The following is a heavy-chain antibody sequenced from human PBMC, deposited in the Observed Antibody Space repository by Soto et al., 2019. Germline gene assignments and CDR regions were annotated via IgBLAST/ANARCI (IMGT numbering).Heavy chain of an antibody. Sequence: PGGSLRLSCSVSGFTFSSYAMHWVRQAPGKGLEYVASISSEEASTYHADSVKGRFIISRDNSKNTLYLQMSSLRAEDTAVYYCVKDRYVDYWGQGILVTVSS. CDR2: ISSEEAST. V-gene: IGHV3-64D*06. CDR1: GFTFSSYA. CDR3: VKDRYVDY. J-gene: IGHJ4*02.